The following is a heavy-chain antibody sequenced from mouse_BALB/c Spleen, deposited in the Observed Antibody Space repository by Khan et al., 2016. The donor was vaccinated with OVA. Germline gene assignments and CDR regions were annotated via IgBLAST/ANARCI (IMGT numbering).Heavy chain of an antibody. D-gene: IGHD1-1*01. CDR3: ARHYFYGYYFDQ. Sequence: EVQRVESGGGLVQPGGSRKLSCAASGFTFSSFGIHWVRQAPERGLEWVAYISGDSSTIYYADSVMGRFTISRDNPKNTLFLQMTSLRSEDTAMYYCARHYFYGYYFDQWGQGTTLTVSS. CDR1: GFTFSSFG. J-gene: IGHJ2*01. CDR2: ISGDSSTI. V-gene: IGHV5-17*02.